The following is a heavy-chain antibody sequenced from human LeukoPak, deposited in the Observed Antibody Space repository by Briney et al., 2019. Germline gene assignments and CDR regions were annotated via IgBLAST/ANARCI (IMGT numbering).Heavy chain of an antibody. CDR3: PRDFVANGGEPYPDAFDI. Sequence: GGSLRLSCAASGFTYSNYWMSWVRQAPGKGLEWVANINQDGNVKYYVDSVKGRFTISRDNAKNSLYLQMNSLRAEDTAVYYCPRDFVANGGEPYPDAFDIWGQGTMVTVSS. V-gene: IGHV3-7*01. D-gene: IGHD3-10*01. CDR2: INQDGNVK. J-gene: IGHJ3*02. CDR1: GFTYSNYW.